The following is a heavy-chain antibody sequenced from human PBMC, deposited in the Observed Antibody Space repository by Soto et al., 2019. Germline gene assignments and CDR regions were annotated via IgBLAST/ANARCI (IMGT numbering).Heavy chain of an antibody. V-gene: IGHV2-5*02. CDR2: IYWDDDK. Sequence: QITLKESGLALVKPTQTLTLTCTFSGFSLSTSGVGVGWIRQPPGKALEWLALIYWDDDKRYSPSLKSRLTITKDTSKNQVVLTMTNMDPVDTATYFCAHSEPHYYDSSGYYFFDYWGQGTLVTVSS. J-gene: IGHJ4*02. D-gene: IGHD3-22*01. CDR1: GFSLSTSGVG. CDR3: AHSEPHYYDSSGYYFFDY.